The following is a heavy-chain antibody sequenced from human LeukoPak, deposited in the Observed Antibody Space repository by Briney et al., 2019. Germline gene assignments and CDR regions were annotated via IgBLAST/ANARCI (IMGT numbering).Heavy chain of an antibody. D-gene: IGHD2-2*02. CDR1: GGSISSGTYY. CDR3: ARDGCSGTSCHRNWFDP. V-gene: IGHV4-31*03. Sequence: SQTLSLTCSVSGGSISSGTYYWSWLRQRPGKGLEWIGYTHYSGSTYNNPSLKNRVTISVDTSKNQFSLRVRSVTAADTAVYYCARDGCSGTSCHRNWFDPWGQGTLVTVSS. CDR2: THYSGST. J-gene: IGHJ5*02.